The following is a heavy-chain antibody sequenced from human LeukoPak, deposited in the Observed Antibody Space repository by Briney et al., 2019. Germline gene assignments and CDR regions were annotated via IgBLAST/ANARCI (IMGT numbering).Heavy chain of an antibody. CDR2: IYHSGST. V-gene: IGHV4-38-2*02. CDR3: AREGGLLDSPWFDP. Sequence: PSETLSLTCTVSGYSISSGYYWGWIRQPPGKGLEWIGSIYHSGSTYYNPSLKSRVTISVDTSKNQFSLKLSSVTAADTAVYYCAREGGLLDSPWFDPWGQGTLVTVSS. D-gene: IGHD2-15*01. CDR1: GYSISSGYY. J-gene: IGHJ5*02.